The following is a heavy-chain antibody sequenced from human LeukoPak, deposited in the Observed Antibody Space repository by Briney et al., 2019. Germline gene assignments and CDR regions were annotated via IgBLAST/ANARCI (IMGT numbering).Heavy chain of an antibody. Sequence: PWASVKVSCKASGFTFSSPAMQWVRQARGQRLEWIGWIVVGSGNTNYAQKFQERVTITRDMSTSTAYMELSSLRSEDTAVYYCAADPRGYYYDSSGYYSTFDYWGQGTLVTVSS. CDR1: GFTFSSPA. J-gene: IGHJ4*02. D-gene: IGHD3-22*01. V-gene: IGHV1-58*02. CDR3: AADPRGYYYDSSGYYSTFDY. CDR2: IVVGSGNT.